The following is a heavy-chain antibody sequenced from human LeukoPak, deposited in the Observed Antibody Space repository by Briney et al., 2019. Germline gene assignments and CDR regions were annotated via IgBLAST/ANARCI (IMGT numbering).Heavy chain of an antibody. CDR1: GFTFSSSA. CDR2: ISDSGDTT. V-gene: IGHV3-23*01. J-gene: IGHJ1*01. CDR3: AKVGSSSCSGHLAS. D-gene: IGHD2-2*01. Sequence: GGSLRLACAASGFTFSSSAMSWVRQAPGKGVDWGSAISDSGDTTYYADSVKGRFTISRDSSKNRLSLQMTSLRAEDTAVYNCAKVGSSSCSGHLASWGQGTLVTVSS.